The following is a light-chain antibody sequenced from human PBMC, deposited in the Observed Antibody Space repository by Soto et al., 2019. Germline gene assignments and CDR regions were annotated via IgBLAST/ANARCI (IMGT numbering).Light chain of an antibody. Sequence: QLVLTQPPSASGTPGQRITISCSGSSSNIGSNTVNWYQQLPGTAPKLLIYSNNQRPSGVPDRFSGSKSGTSASLAISGLQSEDEADYYCAAWDVSLSGLFGGGTKLTVL. V-gene: IGLV1-44*01. CDR1: SSNIGSNT. CDR3: AAWDVSLSGL. J-gene: IGLJ2*01. CDR2: SNN.